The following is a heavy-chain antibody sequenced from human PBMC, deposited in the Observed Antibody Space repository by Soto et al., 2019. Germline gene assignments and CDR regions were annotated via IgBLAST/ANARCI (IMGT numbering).Heavy chain of an antibody. J-gene: IGHJ4*02. CDR1: GFTFSSYA. Sequence: SLRLSCAASGFTFSSYAMSWVRQAPGKGLEWVSAISGSGGSTYYADSVKGRFTISRDNSKNTLYLQMNSLRAEDTAVYYCARGFAYYDILTDYYMAPLFDYWGQGTLVTVSS. V-gene: IGHV3-23*01. CDR3: ARGFAYYDILTDYYMAPLFDY. CDR2: ISGSGGST. D-gene: IGHD3-9*01.